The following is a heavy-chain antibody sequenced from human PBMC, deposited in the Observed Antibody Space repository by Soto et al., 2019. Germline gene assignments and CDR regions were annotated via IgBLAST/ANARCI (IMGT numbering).Heavy chain of an antibody. CDR3: ARANYFDSSGPFDY. CDR2: IYYSGST. J-gene: IGHJ4*02. V-gene: IGHV4-31*03. Sequence: SETLSLTCTVSGGTISSGAYYWSWIRQHPGKGLEWIGYIYYSGSTYYNPSLESRVTLSVDTSRNQFSLKVSSVTAADTAVYYCARANYFDSSGPFDYWGPGTLVTVSS. CDR1: GGTISSGAYY. D-gene: IGHD3-22*01.